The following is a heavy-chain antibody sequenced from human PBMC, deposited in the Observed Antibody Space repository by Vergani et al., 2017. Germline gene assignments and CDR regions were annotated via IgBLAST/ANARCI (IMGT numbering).Heavy chain of an antibody. CDR3: ARDRVDSSGRGFYYMDV. V-gene: IGHV3-7*01. CDR1: GFTFSSYW. D-gene: IGHD3-22*01. CDR2: IKQDGSEK. Sequence: VQLVESGGGVVQPGRSLRLSCAASGFTFSSYWMSWVRQAPGKGLEWVANIKQDGSEKYYVDSVKGRFTISRDNAKNSLYLQMNSLRAEDTAVYYCARDRVDSSGRGFYYMDVWGKGTTVTVSS. J-gene: IGHJ6*03.